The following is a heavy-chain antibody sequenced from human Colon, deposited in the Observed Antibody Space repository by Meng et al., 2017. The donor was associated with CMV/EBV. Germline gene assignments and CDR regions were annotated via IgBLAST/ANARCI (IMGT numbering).Heavy chain of an antibody. D-gene: IGHD3-22*01. CDR3: ARWPLDYYDSSGAAYYYGMDV. J-gene: IGHJ6*02. Sequence: SVKVSCKASGGTFSSYAISWVRQAPGQGLEWMGGIIPIFGTANYAQKFQGRVTITTDESTSTAYMELSSLRSEDTAVYYCARWPLDYYDSSGAAYYYGMDVWGQGTTVTVSS. V-gene: IGHV1-69*05. CDR2: IIPIFGTA. CDR1: GGTFSSYA.